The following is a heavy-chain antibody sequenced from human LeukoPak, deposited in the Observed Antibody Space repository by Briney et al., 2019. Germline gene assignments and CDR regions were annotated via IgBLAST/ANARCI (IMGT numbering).Heavy chain of an antibody. V-gene: IGHV4-59*08. D-gene: IGHD1-26*01. CDR1: GGSISSYY. Sequence: SETLSLTCTVSGGSISSYYWSWIRQPPGKGLEWIGYIYYSGSTNYNPSLKSLVTISVDTSKNQFSLKLSSVTAADTAVYYCARHVKGATPLFYFDYWGQGTLVTVSS. J-gene: IGHJ4*02. CDR3: ARHVKGATPLFYFDY. CDR2: IYYSGST.